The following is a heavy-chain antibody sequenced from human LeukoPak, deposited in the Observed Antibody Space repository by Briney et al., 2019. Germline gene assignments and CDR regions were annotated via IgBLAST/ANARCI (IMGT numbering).Heavy chain of an antibody. V-gene: IGHV3-48*03. CDR2: ISSSGSTI. D-gene: IGHD3-22*01. CDR3: ASRVGAYDSSGYYSVSVY. CDR1: GSTFSSYE. Sequence: GGSLRLSCAASGSTFSSYEMTWVRQAPGKGLEWVSYISSSGSTIYYADSVKGRFTISRDNAKNSLYLQMNSLRAEDTAVYYCASRVGAYDSSGYYSVSVYWGQGTLVTVSS. J-gene: IGHJ4*02.